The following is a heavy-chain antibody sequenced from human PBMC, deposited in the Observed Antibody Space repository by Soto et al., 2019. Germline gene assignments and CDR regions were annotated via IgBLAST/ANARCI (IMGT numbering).Heavy chain of an antibody. Sequence: PGEALKISCKGSGYSFTTYWIGWVRQMPGKGLEWMAIIYPGDSETRYSPSFQGQVTISADKSITTAYLQWSSLKASDTAMYYCVRLTGTSPFDPWGQGTLVTVSS. CDR2: IYPGDSET. J-gene: IGHJ5*02. V-gene: IGHV5-51*01. CDR3: VRLTGTSPFDP. D-gene: IGHD1-20*01. CDR1: GYSFTTYW.